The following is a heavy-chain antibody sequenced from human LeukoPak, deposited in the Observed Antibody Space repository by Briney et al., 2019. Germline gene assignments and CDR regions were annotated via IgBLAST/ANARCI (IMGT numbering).Heavy chain of an antibody. CDR3: AITMIVSGIDY. D-gene: IGHD3-22*01. CDR1: GGSFSGYY. V-gene: IGHV4-34*01. CDR2: INHSGST. Sequence: SETLSLTCAVYGGSFSGYYWSWIRQPPGKGLEWIGEINHSGSTNYNPSLKSRVTISVDTSKNQFSLKLSSVTAADTAVYYCAITMIVSGIDYWGQGTLATVSS. J-gene: IGHJ4*02.